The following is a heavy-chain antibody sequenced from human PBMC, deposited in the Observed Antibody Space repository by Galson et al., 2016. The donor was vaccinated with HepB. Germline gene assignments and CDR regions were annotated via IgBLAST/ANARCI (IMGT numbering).Heavy chain of an antibody. CDR3: TRTGYNQGWNYYYGFDV. CDR2: IRTITYGATP. V-gene: IGHV3-49*04. CDR1: GFTFGDYA. D-gene: IGHD5-12*01. J-gene: IGHJ6*01. Sequence: SLRLSCAVSGFTFGDYALNWVRQAPGKGLEWVGYIRTITYGATPEYAASVGGRFAISRDDFEGIAYLQMNSLKTEDTGVYYCTRTGYNQGWNYYYGFDVWGQGTTVTVSS.